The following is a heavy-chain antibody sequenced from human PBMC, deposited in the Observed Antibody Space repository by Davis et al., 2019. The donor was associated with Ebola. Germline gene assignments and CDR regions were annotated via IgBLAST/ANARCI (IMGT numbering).Heavy chain of an antibody. CDR2: IIPILGIA. Sequence: SVKVSCKASGYTFTTYYMHWVRQAPGQGLEWMGRIIPILGIANYAQKFQGRVTITADKSTSTAYMELSSLRSEDTAVYYCARGGSYYQHGADYWGQGTLVTVSS. D-gene: IGHD1-26*01. V-gene: IGHV1-69*04. J-gene: IGHJ4*02. CDR3: ARGGSYYQHGADY. CDR1: GYTFTTYY.